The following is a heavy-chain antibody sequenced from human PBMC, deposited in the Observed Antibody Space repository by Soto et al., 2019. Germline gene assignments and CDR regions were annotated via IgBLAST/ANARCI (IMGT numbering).Heavy chain of an antibody. CDR3: ARLRYADLERYFDY. CDR2: IKQDESEK. Sequence: EVQLVESGGGLVQPGGSLRLSCAVSGFTIRTYWMSWVRQAPGKGLEWVANIKQDESEKYYVDSVKGRFTISRDNAKNSLYLQMNSLRDEDTAVYYCARLRYADLERYFDYRGQGTLVTVSS. D-gene: IGHD3-3*01. CDR1: GFTIRTYW. J-gene: IGHJ4*02. V-gene: IGHV3-7*05.